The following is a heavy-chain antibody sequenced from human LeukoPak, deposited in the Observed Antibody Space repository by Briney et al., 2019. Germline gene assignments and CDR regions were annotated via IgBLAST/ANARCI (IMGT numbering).Heavy chain of an antibody. V-gene: IGHV3-48*01. CDR3: ARDFSVGADGYNRDAFDI. D-gene: IGHD5-24*01. CDR2: INSGSNTI. Sequence: PGGSLRLSCAASGFTFSTYSVNWVRQAPGKGLEWVSYINSGSNTIYYADSVKGRFTISRDNAKNSLYLQMNSLRAEDTAVYYCARDFSVGADGYNRDAFDIWGQGTMVTVSS. J-gene: IGHJ3*02. CDR1: GFTFSTYS.